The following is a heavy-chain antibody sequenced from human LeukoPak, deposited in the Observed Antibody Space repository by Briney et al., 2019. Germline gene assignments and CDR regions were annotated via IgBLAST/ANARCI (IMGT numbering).Heavy chain of an antibody. CDR1: GLTFSSCG. CDR2: IGSGGDTA. V-gene: IGHV3-23*01. J-gene: IGHJ4*02. CDR3: AKGGRLSGPFQY. D-gene: IGHD2-15*01. Sequence: PGGSLRLSCEASGLTFSSCGMSWVRQAPGKGLEWISTIGSGGDTAYNADFVKGRSTISRDNSKNMLYLEMNSLKAEDTALYYCAKGGRLSGPFQYWGQGTLVTVAS.